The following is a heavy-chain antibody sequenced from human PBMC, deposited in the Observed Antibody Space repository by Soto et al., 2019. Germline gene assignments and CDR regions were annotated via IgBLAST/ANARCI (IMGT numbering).Heavy chain of an antibody. D-gene: IGHD3-22*01. CDR3: ARDQPHDYFYDSSGYWRGAFEV. V-gene: IGHV1-69*01. CDR1: GGTFSNYA. CDR2: IIPMFGTT. J-gene: IGHJ3*01. Sequence: QVPLVQSGAEVKKPGSSVKVSCKASGGTFSNYALSWVRQAPGQGLEWMGGIIPMFGTTNYAQKFQGRVTINADESTNTAYMELRSLTSEDTAVYYCARDQPHDYFYDSSGYWRGAFEVWGRGTIVTVSS.